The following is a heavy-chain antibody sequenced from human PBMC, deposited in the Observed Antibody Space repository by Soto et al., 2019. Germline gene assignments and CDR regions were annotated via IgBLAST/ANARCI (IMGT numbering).Heavy chain of an antibody. CDR1: GGSISSGDYY. CDR2: IYYRGST. CDR3: ARWWSGSRQGLDP. V-gene: IGHV4-31*03. D-gene: IGHD3-3*01. J-gene: IGHJ5*02. Sequence: SETLSLTCTVSGGSISSGDYYWSWIRQHPGKGLEWIGYIYYRGSTYYNPSLKSRVTISVDTSKNQFSLKLSSVTAADTAVYYCARWWSGSRQGLDPWGQGTLVTVSS.